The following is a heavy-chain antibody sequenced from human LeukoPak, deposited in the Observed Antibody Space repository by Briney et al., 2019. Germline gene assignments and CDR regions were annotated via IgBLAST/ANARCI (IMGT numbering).Heavy chain of an antibody. D-gene: IGHD3-22*01. CDR3: ARVLSGSWDWFDP. CDR2: INLHGNEK. CDR1: GFAFSNYW. J-gene: IGHJ5*02. V-gene: IGHV3-7*01. Sequence: GGSLRLSCAASGFAFSNYWLSWVRQAPGKGLEWVANINLHGNEKYYVDSVKGRFTISRDNAMNTVYLQMNSLRAEDTAVYYCARVLSGSWDWFDPWGQGTLVTVSS.